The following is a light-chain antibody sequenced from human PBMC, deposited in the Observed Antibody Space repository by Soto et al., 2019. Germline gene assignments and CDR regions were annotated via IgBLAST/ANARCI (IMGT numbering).Light chain of an antibody. CDR1: SSDIGNYNY. V-gene: IGLV2-14*01. Sequence: QAVVTQPASVSGSPGQSITISCAGTSSDIGNYNYVSWYQQSPGKAPKLIIYEVINRPSGVSNRFSGSKSGNTASLTISGLQAEDEADYYCMSYTTSSSWVFGGGTKMTVL. J-gene: IGLJ3*02. CDR3: MSYTTSSSWV. CDR2: EVI.